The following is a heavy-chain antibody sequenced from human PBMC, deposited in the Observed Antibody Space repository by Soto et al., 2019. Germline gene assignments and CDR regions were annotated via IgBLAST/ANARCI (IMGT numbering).Heavy chain of an antibody. Sequence: QVPLVESGGGVVQPGRSLRLSCAASGFTFSTYGIHWVRQAPGKGLEWVAVIWYDGSNKYYADSVKGRFTISRDNCKNTVYLQMNSLRAEETAVYCGARDRSYGPFWFDCWGRGTLVSVSS. CDR1: GFTFSTYG. CDR3: ARDRSYGPFWFDC. CDR2: IWYDGSNK. J-gene: IGHJ4*02. D-gene: IGHD3-10*01. V-gene: IGHV3-33*01.